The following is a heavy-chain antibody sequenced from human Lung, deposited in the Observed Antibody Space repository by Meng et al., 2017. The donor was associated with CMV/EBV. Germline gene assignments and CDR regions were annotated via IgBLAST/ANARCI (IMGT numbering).Heavy chain of an antibody. D-gene: IGHD6-19*01. CDR2: IYHTKRT. V-gene: IGHV4-59*11. J-gene: IGHJ4*02. CDR1: GGSISRHY. CDR3: AREWPNNGWYQLDY. Sequence: TVSGGSISRHYWRWIRQPPGKGLEWIGYIYHTKRTNYNPSLGSRLTISVDTSKKHFFQELRSVTATDTAVYYCAREWPNNGWYQLDYWGQGTLVTAPQ.